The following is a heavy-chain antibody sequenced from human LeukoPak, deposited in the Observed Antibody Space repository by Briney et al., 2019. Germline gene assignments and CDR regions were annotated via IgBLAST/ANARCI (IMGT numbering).Heavy chain of an antibody. CDR2: ISGSGSTI. CDR3: ARSTVSTTYYYMDV. CDR1: GFTFSDYY. D-gene: IGHD4-11*01. Sequence: GGSLRLSCGASGFTFSDYYMSWIRQASGRGLEWVSYISGSGSTIHYADSVKGRFTISRDNAKNSVYLQMNNLRAEDTAVYYCARSTVSTTYYYMDVWGKGTAVTVSS. J-gene: IGHJ6*03. V-gene: IGHV3-11*04.